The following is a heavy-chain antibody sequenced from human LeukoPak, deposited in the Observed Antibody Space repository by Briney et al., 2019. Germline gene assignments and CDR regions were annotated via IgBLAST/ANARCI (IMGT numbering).Heavy chain of an antibody. CDR3: ASEASLVHNYDFWSGDKYYFDY. D-gene: IGHD3-3*01. J-gene: IGHJ4*02. Sequence: SEILSLTCTVSGGSISSSSYYWGWIRQPPGKGLEWIGSIYYSGSTYYNPSLKSRVTISVDTSKNQFSLKLSSVTAADTAVYYCASEASLVHNYDFWSGDKYYFDYWGQGTLVTVSS. V-gene: IGHV4-39*01. CDR2: IYYSGST. CDR1: GGSISSSSYY.